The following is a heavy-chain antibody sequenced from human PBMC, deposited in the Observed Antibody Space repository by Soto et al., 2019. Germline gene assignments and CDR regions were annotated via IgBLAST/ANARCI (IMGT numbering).Heavy chain of an antibody. CDR3: ARRRFGELFYYYGMDG. CDR1: GGTFSRYA. Sequence: SVKVSCKASGGTFSRYAISWVRQAPGEGLEWMGGIIPIFGTANYAQKFQGRVTITADKSTSTAYMELSSLRSEDTAVYYCARRRFGELFYYYGMDGWGQGTTVTVSS. J-gene: IGHJ6*02. CDR2: IIPIFGTA. V-gene: IGHV1-69*06. D-gene: IGHD3-10*01.